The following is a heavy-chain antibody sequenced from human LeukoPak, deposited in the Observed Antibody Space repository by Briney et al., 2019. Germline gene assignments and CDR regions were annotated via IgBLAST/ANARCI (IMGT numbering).Heavy chain of an antibody. V-gene: IGHV4-59*08. CDR1: GGSISSYY. J-gene: IGHJ4*02. CDR3: ARHGKMTPWTVVPLKPFDY. D-gene: IGHD2-2*01. CDR2: IYYSGST. Sequence: SETLSLTCTVSGGSISSYYWSWIRQPPGKGLEWIGYIYYSGSTNYNPSLKSRVTISVDTSKNQFSLKLSSVTAADTAVYYCARHGKMTPWTVVPLKPFDYWGQGTLVTVSS.